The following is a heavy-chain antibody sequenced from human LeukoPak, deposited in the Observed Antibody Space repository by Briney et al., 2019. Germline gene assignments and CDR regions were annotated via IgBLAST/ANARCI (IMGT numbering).Heavy chain of an antibody. CDR1: GGSIRSSYYC. Sequence: KPSETLSLTCTVSGGSIRSSYYCWSWIRQPPGRGLEWIGEINHSGSTNYNPSLKSRVTISVDTSKNQFSLKLSSVTAAATAVYYCARGRGITMIVVVPYPFAYRGQGTLVTVSS. CDR3: ARGRGITMIVVVPYPFAY. J-gene: IGHJ4*02. CDR2: INHSGST. V-gene: IGHV4-39*07. D-gene: IGHD3-22*01.